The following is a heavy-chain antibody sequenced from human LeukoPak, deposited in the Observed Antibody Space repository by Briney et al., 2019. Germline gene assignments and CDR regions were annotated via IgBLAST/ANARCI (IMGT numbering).Heavy chain of an antibody. CDR2: MNPNSGNT. D-gene: IGHD6-13*01. CDR3: ARDVAAAGTRVGMDV. Sequence: ASVKVFCKASGYTFTSYDINWVRQATGQGLEWMGWMNPNSGNTGYAQKFQGRVTMTRNTSISTAYMELSSLRSEDTAVYYCARDVAAAGTRVGMDVWGQGTTVTVSS. V-gene: IGHV1-8*01. CDR1: GYTFTSYD. J-gene: IGHJ6*02.